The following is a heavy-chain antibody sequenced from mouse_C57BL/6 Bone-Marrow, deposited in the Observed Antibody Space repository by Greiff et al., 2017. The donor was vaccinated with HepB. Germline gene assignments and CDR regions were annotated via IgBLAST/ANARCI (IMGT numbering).Heavy chain of an antibody. CDR1: GFTFSSYG. V-gene: IGHV5-6*01. CDR2: ISSGGSYT. CDR3: ASPLTYYAMDY. D-gene: IGHD4-1*01. Sequence: EVQRVESGGDLVKPGGSLKLSCAASGFTFSSYGMSWVRQTPDKRLEWVATISSGGSYTYYPDSVKGRFTISRDNAKNTLYLQMSSLKSEDTAMYYCASPLTYYAMDYWGQGTSVTVSS. J-gene: IGHJ4*01.